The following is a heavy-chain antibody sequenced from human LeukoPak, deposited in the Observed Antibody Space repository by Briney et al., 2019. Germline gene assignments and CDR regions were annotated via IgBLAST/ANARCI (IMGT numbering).Heavy chain of an antibody. D-gene: IGHD6-13*01. Sequence: ASVKVSCKASGYTFTGYYMHWVRQAPGQGLEWMGWINPNSGGTNYAQKFQGWVTMTRDTSISTAYMELSRLRSDDTAVYYCAPLAAADPYWYFDLWGRGTLVTVSS. V-gene: IGHV1-2*04. CDR3: APLAAADPYWYFDL. CDR1: GYTFTGYY. CDR2: INPNSGGT. J-gene: IGHJ2*01.